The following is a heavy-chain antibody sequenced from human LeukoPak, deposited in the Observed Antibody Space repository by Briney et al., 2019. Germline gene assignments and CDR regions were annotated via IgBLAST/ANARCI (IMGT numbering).Heavy chain of an antibody. CDR2: INPNSGGT. Sequence: ASVKVSCKASGYTFTGYYMHWVRQAPGQGLEWMGWINPNSGGTNYAQKFQGRVTMTRDTSISTAYMELSRLRSDDTAVYYCARGQLNFYYDSSDSGPDYWGQGTLVTVSS. CDR3: ARGQLNFYYDSSDSGPDY. J-gene: IGHJ4*02. D-gene: IGHD3-22*01. CDR1: GYTFTGYY. V-gene: IGHV1-2*02.